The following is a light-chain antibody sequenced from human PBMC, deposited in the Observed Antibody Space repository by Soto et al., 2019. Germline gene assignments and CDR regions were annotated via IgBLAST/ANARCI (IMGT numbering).Light chain of an antibody. Sequence: EVVLTQSPGTLSLSPGERATLSCRASQSVRSSYVAWYQQKPGQAPRLLIYGASSRATGIPDRLSGSGSGTDFTLTISRLEPEDFAVYYCQQYGSSTCTFGPGTTVDIK. V-gene: IGKV3-20*01. CDR2: GAS. CDR3: QQYGSSTCT. J-gene: IGKJ3*01. CDR1: QSVRSSY.